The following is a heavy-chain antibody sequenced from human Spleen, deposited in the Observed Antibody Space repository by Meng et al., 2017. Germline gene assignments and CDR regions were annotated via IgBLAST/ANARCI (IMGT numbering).Heavy chain of an antibody. J-gene: IGHJ4*02. D-gene: IGHD6-19*01. V-gene: IGHV4-34*01. CDR3: ARGGRYSSGWYIDY. CDR1: GGSFSGYY. Sequence: QLRQWGAGLLKPSETLSLTCAVHGGSFSGYYWSWIRQPPGKGLEWIGEINHSGSTYYNPSLKSRVTISVDTSKNQFSLKLSSVTAADTAVYYCARGGRYSSGWYIDYWGQGTLVTVSS. CDR2: INHSGST.